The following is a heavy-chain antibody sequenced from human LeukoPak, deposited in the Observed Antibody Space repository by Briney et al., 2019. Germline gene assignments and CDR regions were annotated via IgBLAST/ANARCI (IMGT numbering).Heavy chain of an antibody. V-gene: IGHV4-30-4*01. CDR2: IYYSGST. D-gene: IGHD3-10*01. J-gene: IGHJ4*02. CDR1: GGSISSGDYY. Sequence: SQTLPLTCTVSGGSISSGDYYWSWIRQPPGKGLEWIGYIYYSGSTYYNPSLKSRVTISVDTSKNQFSLKLSSVTAADTAVYYCARDSIGGSGSSDDYWGQGTLVTVSS. CDR3: ARDSIGGSGSSDDY.